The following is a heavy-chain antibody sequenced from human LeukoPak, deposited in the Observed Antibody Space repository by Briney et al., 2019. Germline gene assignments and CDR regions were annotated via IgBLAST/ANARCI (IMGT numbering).Heavy chain of an antibody. Sequence: PGGSLRLSCAASGFTFSSYAMSWVRQAPGKGLEWVSAISGSGGSTYYADSVKGRFTTSRDNSKNTLYLQMNSLRAEDTAVYYCAKASLSGRGYYFDYWGQGTLVTVSS. V-gene: IGHV3-23*01. J-gene: IGHJ4*02. CDR1: GFTFSSYA. CDR3: AKASLSGRGYYFDY. D-gene: IGHD6-19*01. CDR2: ISGSGGST.